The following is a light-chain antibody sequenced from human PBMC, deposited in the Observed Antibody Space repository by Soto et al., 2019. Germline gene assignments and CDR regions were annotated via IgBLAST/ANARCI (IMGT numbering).Light chain of an antibody. CDR3: ASWDDRLGAVI. CDR2: SNN. V-gene: IGLV1-47*02. CDR1: SSNIGGTNY. Sequence: QSVLTQPPSASGTPGQRVFISCSGSSSNIGGTNYAYWYQQLPGAAPKLLMHSNNLRPSGVPERISGSKSGTSASLAISGLRSEDEAVYCCASWDDRLGAVIFGGGTKVTV. J-gene: IGLJ2*01.